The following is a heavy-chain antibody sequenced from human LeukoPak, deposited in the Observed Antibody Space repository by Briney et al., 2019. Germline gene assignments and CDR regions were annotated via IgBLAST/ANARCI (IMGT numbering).Heavy chain of an antibody. V-gene: IGHV3-23*01. D-gene: IGHD3-3*02. J-gene: IGHJ4*02. CDR3: AKDRRSPLAMYYFDY. CDR1: GFTFSSYA. CDR2: ISGSGGST. Sequence: GGSLRLSCAASGFTFSSYAMSWVRQAPGKGLEWVSAISGSGGSTYYADSVKGRFTISRDNSKNTLYLQMNSLRAEDTAVYYCAKDRRSPLAMYYFDYWGQGTLSPSPQ.